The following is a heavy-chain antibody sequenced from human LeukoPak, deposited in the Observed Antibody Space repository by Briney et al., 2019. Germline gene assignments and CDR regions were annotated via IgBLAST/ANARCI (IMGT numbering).Heavy chain of an antibody. V-gene: IGHV1-2*02. Sequence: ASVKVSCKASGYTFTGYYMHWVRQAPGQGLEWMGWINPNGGGTNYAQKFQGRVTMTRDTSISTAYMELSRLRSDDTAVYYCASYGSGSYLEYYFDYWGQGTLVTVSS. CDR2: INPNGGGT. J-gene: IGHJ4*02. CDR1: GYTFTGYY. D-gene: IGHD3-10*01. CDR3: ASYGSGSYLEYYFDY.